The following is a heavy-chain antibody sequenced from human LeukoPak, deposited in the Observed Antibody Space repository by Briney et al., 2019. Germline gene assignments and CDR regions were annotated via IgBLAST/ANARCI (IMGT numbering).Heavy chain of an antibody. CDR3: ARDGTKRPMDV. Sequence: LSGGSLRLSCAASGFTFSSYALHWVRQAPGKGLEWVAIISYDGSKKYYADSVKGRFTISRDNSKNTLYLQMNSLRAEDTAVYHCARDGTKRPMDVWGKGTTVTVSS. V-gene: IGHV3-30*04. J-gene: IGHJ6*03. CDR2: ISYDGSKK. D-gene: IGHD1-1*01. CDR1: GFTFSSYA.